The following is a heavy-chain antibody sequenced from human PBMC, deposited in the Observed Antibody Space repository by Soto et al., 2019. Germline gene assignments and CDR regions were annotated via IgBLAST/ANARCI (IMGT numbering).Heavy chain of an antibody. V-gene: IGHV1-69*13. Sequence: SVKVSCKASGGTFSSYAISWVRQAPGQGLEWMGGIIPIFGTANYAQKFQGRVTITADESTSTAYMELSSLRSEDTAVYYCAREKYSSSSGRSYYGMDVWGQGTTVTVS. J-gene: IGHJ6*02. D-gene: IGHD6-6*01. CDR3: AREKYSSSSGRSYYGMDV. CDR2: IIPIFGTA. CDR1: GGTFSSYA.